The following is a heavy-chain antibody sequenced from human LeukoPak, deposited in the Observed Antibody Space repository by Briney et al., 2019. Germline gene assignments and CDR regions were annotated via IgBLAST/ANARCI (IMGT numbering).Heavy chain of an antibody. CDR1: GYTFTGYY. J-gene: IGHJ4*02. CDR2: INPNSGGT. D-gene: IGHD6-6*01. V-gene: IGHV1-2*02. Sequence: GASVKVSCKASGYTFTGYYMHWVRQAPGQGLEWMGWINPNSGGTNYAQKFQGRVTMTRDTSISTAYMELSRLRSDDTAVYYCARDTIEYSSSSGDESFDYWGQGTLVTVSS. CDR3: ARDTIEYSSSSGDESFDY.